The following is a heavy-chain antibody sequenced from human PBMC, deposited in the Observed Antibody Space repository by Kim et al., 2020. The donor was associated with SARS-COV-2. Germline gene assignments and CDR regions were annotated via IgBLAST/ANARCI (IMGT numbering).Heavy chain of an antibody. CDR2: IKSMADGGTT. J-gene: IGHJ5*02. CDR3: STNPGYSQVP. D-gene: IGHD5-18*01. CDR1: GFTFKRAW. V-gene: IGHV3-15*01. Sequence: GGSLRLSCAASGFTFKRAWMSWVRQAPGKGLEWVGRIKSMADGGTTDYAAPVRGRFTISRDDSNNTLYLQMNSLKSEDTAVYYCSTNPGYSQVPWGKGT.